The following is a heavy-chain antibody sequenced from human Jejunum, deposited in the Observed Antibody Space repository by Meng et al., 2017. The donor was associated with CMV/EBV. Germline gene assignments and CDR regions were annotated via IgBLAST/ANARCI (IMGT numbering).Heavy chain of an antibody. D-gene: IGHD3-9*01. Sequence: TFTNYAMDSVRQAPGQGLECVAIISFNGRNKYYAASVKGRFTVSRDDSKNTIYLEMSRLRPEDTAVYYCARQQGYFDSTMAYFDSWGQGTPVTVSS. J-gene: IGHJ4*02. CDR2: ISFNGRNK. CDR3: ARQQGYFDSTMAYFDS. V-gene: IGHV3-30*03. CDR1: TFTNYA.